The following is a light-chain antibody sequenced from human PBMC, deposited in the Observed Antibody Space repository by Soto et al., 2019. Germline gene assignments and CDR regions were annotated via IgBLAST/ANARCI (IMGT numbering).Light chain of an antibody. J-gene: IGKJ3*01. CDR1: QSVTSNF. CDR3: QQYGTSPPT. Sequence: EIVLTQSPATLSLSPGERATLSCGASQSVTSNFLAWYQQKPGLAPRLLIYAASTRATAVPDRFSGSGSGTAFTLTITRLEPEDFAVYVCQQYGTSPPTFGPGTKVDIK. CDR2: AAS. V-gene: IGKV3D-20*01.